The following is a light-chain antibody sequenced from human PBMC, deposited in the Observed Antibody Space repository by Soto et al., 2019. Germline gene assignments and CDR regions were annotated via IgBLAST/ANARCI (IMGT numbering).Light chain of an antibody. Sequence: QSVLTQPASVSGSPGQSITISCTGTSSDVGSYKFVSWYQQHPGKAPKLMIYEGSKRPSGVSNRFSGSKSGNTASLTISGLQAEDEADYYCCSYAGSSTWVFGTATKLTVL. CDR1: SSDVGSYKF. V-gene: IGLV2-23*01. CDR3: CSYAGSSTWV. CDR2: EGS. J-gene: IGLJ1*01.